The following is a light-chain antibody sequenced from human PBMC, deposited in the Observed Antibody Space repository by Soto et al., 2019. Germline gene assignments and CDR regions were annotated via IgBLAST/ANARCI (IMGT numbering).Light chain of an antibody. V-gene: IGLV2-8*01. Sequence: QSALTQPPSASGSPGQSVTISCTGTSSDVGGYNYVSWYQQQPGKAPKLMIYEVNKRPSGVPDRFSGSKSGNTASLIVSGLQAEDEADYYCSSYEGTNNWVFGGGTKLTVL. CDR2: EVN. CDR3: SSYEGTNNWV. CDR1: SSDVGGYNY. J-gene: IGLJ3*02.